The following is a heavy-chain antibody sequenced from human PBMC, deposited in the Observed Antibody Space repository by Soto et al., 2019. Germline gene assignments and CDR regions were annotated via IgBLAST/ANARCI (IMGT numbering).Heavy chain of an antibody. CDR3: ARSIAVAGIDY. CDR2: NSYDGKKK. J-gene: IGHJ4*02. D-gene: IGHD6-19*01. Sequence: GGSLRLSCAASRFTFSSYSLPCVRQAPCKGLDGVGVNSYDGKKKYYPDSVKGRFSISRDTPKHTVNLQMDGLRPDDAAVYYCARSIAVAGIDYWGQGTRVNVSS. CDR1: RFTFSSYS. V-gene: IGHV3-30*04.